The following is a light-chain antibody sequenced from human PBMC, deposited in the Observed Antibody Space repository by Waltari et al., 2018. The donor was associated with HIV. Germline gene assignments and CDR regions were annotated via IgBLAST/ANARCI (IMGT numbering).Light chain of an antibody. CDR3: QQYHIYST. Sequence: EIQMTQSPSTLSASVGDRVTITDRASQSINSWFAWYQQKPGKAPNLLIYEASTLERGVPARFSGRGSGTEFTLTISSLQSDDSATYFCQQYHIYSTFGQGTKVEIK. J-gene: IGKJ1*01. V-gene: IGKV1-5*03. CDR2: EAS. CDR1: QSINSW.